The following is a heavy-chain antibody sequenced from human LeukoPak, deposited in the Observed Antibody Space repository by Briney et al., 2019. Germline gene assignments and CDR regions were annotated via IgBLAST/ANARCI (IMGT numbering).Heavy chain of an antibody. V-gene: IGHV4-59*11. CDR2: LRDTEST. CDR3: ATLKRGSVFGYFNF. CDR1: GASISTHY. D-gene: IGHD3-3*01. Sequence: PSETLSLTCTVSGASISTHYWSWLRQPPGKELEWIAYLRDTESTKDNPSLKSRVALSADTSKNQFSLRLNSVTAADTAIYYCATLKRGSVFGYFNFWGQGLLVTVSS. J-gene: IGHJ4*02.